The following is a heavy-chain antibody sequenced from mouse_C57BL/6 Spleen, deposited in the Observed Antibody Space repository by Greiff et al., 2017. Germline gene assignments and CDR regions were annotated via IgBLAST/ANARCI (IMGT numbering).Heavy chain of an antibody. CDR1: GYTFTSYT. Sequence: VRLQQSGAELARPGASVKMSCKASGYTFTSYTMHWVKQRPGQGLEWIGYINPSSGYTKYNQKFKDKATLTADKSSSTAYMQLSSLTSEDSAVYYCARSVYYYFDYWGQGTTLTVSS. D-gene: IGHD2-1*01. J-gene: IGHJ2*01. V-gene: IGHV1-4*01. CDR3: ARSVYYYFDY. CDR2: INPSSGYT.